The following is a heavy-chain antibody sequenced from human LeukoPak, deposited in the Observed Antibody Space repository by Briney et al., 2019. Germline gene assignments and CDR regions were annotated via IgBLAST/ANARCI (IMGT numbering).Heavy chain of an antibody. CDR2: MNPNSGNT. Sequence: ASVKVSCKASGYTFTSYDIHWVRQATGQGLAWMGWMNPNSGNTGYAQKFQGRVTMTRNTSISTAYMELSSLRSEDTAVYYCARRSGQNSYDSSGWTDYWGQGTLVTVSS. J-gene: IGHJ4*02. CDR1: GYTFTSYD. CDR3: ARRSGQNSYDSSGWTDY. D-gene: IGHD3-22*01. V-gene: IGHV1-8*01.